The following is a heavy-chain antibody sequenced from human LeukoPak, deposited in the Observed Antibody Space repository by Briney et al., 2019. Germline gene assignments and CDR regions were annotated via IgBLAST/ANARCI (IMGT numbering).Heavy chain of an antibody. CDR1: GGSISSGGYS. CDR3: ARTVRDWFDP. J-gene: IGHJ5*02. V-gene: IGHV4-30-2*01. D-gene: IGHD3-10*01. CDR2: IYHSGST. Sequence: TLSLTCTVSGGSISSGGYSWSWIRQPPGKGLEWIGYIYHSGSTYYNPSLKSRVTISVDRSKNQFSLKLSSVTAADTAVYYCARTVRDWFDPWGQGTLVTVSS.